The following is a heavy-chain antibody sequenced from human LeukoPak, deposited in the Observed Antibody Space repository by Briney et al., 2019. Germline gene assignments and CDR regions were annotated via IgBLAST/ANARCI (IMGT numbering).Heavy chain of an antibody. V-gene: IGHV1-2*02. Sequence: ASVTVSCTASGYTFTGYYMHWVRQAPGQGLEWMGWINPNSGGTNCAQKFQGRVTMTRNTSISTAYMELSSLRSEDTAVYYCARGLFHFAHPYLVYGGNAISGYWGQGTLVTVSS. J-gene: IGHJ4*02. CDR1: GYTFTGYY. CDR2: INPNSGGT. D-gene: IGHD4-23*01. CDR3: ARGLFHFAHPYLVYGGNAISGY.